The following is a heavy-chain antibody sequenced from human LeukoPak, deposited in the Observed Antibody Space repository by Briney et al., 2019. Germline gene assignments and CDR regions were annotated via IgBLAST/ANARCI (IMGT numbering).Heavy chain of an antibody. V-gene: IGHV3-74*01. J-gene: IGHJ4*02. D-gene: IGHD4-17*01. CDR2: INTDGSST. CDR3: ARDSFGDALDY. Sequence: GGSLRLSCAASGFTFSSYWMHWVRQAPGKGLVWVSGINTDGSSTTYADSVKGRFTISRDNAKNSLYLQMNSLRAEDTAVYYCARDSFGDALDYWGQGTLVTVSS. CDR1: GFTFSSYW.